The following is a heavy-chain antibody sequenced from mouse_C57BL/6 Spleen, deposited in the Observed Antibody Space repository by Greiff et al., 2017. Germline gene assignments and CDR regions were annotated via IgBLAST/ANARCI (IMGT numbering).Heavy chain of an antibody. V-gene: IGHV1-80*01. D-gene: IGHD1-1*01. Sequence: QVQLKESGAELVKPGASVKISCKASGYAFTSYWMNWVKQRLGKGLEWIGQFYPGDGDTNYNGKFKGKATLTADKSSSTAYMQLSSLTSEDSAVYFCARDGSSGPYFDYWGQGTTLTVSS. CDR2: FYPGDGDT. CDR1: GYAFTSYW. CDR3: ARDGSSGPYFDY. J-gene: IGHJ2*01.